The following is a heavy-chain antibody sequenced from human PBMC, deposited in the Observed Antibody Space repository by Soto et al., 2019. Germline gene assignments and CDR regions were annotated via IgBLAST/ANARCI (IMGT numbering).Heavy chain of an antibody. CDR3: ARKSGTIISVPAPKKWYWFDP. Sequence: PSETLSLTCAVSGDSINSTNCWSWVRQAPEKGLEWIGQIYHSGTINYNPSLKSRVAFSVDKSKNQFSLKLSSVTAADTAVYYCARKSGTIISVPAPKKWYWFDPWGQGALVTVSS. CDR2: IYHSGTI. V-gene: IGHV4-4*02. CDR1: GDSINSTNC. J-gene: IGHJ5*02. D-gene: IGHD2-2*01.